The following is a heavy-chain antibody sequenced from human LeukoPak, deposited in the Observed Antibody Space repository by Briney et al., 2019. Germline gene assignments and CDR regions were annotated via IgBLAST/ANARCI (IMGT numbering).Heavy chain of an antibody. D-gene: IGHD2-21*02. Sequence: ASVKVSCKASGYTFTSYYMHWVRQAPGQGLEWMGTINPSGGSTSYAQKFQGRVTMTRDTSTSTVYMELSSLRSEDTAVYYCARAPQYCGGDCYVFDYWGQGTLVTVSS. V-gene: IGHV1-46*01. CDR1: GYTFTSYY. CDR2: INPSGGST. CDR3: ARAPQYCGGDCYVFDY. J-gene: IGHJ4*02.